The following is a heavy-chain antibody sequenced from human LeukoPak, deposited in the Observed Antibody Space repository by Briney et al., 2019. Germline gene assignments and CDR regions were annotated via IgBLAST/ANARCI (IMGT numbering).Heavy chain of an antibody. V-gene: IGHV3-7*01. CDR2: IKQDGSEK. D-gene: IGHD2-15*01. J-gene: IGHJ1*01. CDR1: GFTFSSYW. Sequence: GGSLRLSCAASGFTFSSYWMSWVRQAPGKGLEWVANIKQDGSEKYYVDSVKGRFTISRDSAKNSLYLQMNSLRAEDTAVYYCARGDGDCSGGSCYLEYFQHWGQGTLVTVSS. CDR3: ARGDGDCSGGSCYLEYFQH.